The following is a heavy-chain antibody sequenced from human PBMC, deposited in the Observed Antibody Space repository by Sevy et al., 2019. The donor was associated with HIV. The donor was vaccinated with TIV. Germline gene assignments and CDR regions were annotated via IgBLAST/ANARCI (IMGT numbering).Heavy chain of an antibody. V-gene: IGHV3-30-3*01. J-gene: IGHJ4*02. CDR3: ARGYSGYGYYFDY. D-gene: IGHD5-12*01. CDR1: GFTFSSYA. Sequence: GGSQRLSCAASGFTFSSYAMHWVRQAPGKGLEWVAVISYDGSNKYYADSVKGRFTISRDNSKNMLYLQMNSLRAEDTAVYYCARGYSGYGYYFDYWGQGTLVTVSS. CDR2: ISYDGSNK.